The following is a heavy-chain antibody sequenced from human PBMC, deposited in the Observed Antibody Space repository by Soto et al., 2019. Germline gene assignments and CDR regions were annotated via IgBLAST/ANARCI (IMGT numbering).Heavy chain of an antibody. V-gene: IGHV4-59*01. CDR3: ARGIYSSGYYYYFDF. CDR1: GGSIGTYY. Sequence: QVQLRESGPGLVKPSETLSLSCIVSGGSIGTYYWTWIRQSPGKGLEWIGYIYYSGSTNYNPSLTSRVTISLDTSSNQFSLKLRSVTAADSALYYCARGIYSSGYYYYFDFWGQGTLVAVSS. D-gene: IGHD3-22*01. CDR2: IYYSGST. J-gene: IGHJ4*02.